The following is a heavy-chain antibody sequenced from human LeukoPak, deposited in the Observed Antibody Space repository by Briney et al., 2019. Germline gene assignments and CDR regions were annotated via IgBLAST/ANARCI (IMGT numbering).Heavy chain of an antibody. J-gene: IGHJ3*02. V-gene: IGHV4-61*02. CDR3: ARDRDIANTRGALNI. CDR2: IYTSGST. CDR1: GGSISSGSYY. Sequence: PSETLSLTCTVSGGSISSGSYYWSWIRQPAGKGLEWIGRIYTSGSTNYNPSLKSRVTISVDTSKNQFSLKLTSVTAADTAIYYCARDRDIANTRGALNIWGPGTLVTVSS. D-gene: IGHD2-21*01.